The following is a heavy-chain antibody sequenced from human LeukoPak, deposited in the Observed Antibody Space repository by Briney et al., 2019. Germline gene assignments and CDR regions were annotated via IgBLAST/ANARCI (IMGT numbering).Heavy chain of an antibody. CDR3: GRKAGDCGGGSCYSIDY. CDR2: IIPIFGTA. Sequence: ASVKVSCKASGGSFSSEAISWVRQAPGQGLEWMGGIIPIFGTANYAQKFQGRVTITTDESTTTAYMEVSSLRSEDTAVYYCGRKAGDCGGGSCYSIDYWGQGTLVTVSS. D-gene: IGHD2-15*01. CDR1: GGSFSSEA. V-gene: IGHV1-69*05. J-gene: IGHJ4*02.